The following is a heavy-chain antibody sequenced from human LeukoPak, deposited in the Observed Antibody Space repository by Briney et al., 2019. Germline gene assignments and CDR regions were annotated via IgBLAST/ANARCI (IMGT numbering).Heavy chain of an antibody. Sequence: SETLSLTCAVSGYSISSGYYWGWIRQPPGKGLEWIGSIYHSGSTYYNPSLKGRVTISVDTSKNQFSLKLSSVTAADTAVYYCARHKYCTNGVCHMGYWGQGTLVTVSS. CDR3: ARHKYCTNGVCHMGY. D-gene: IGHD2-8*01. CDR2: IYHSGST. V-gene: IGHV4-38-2*01. CDR1: GYSISSGYY. J-gene: IGHJ4*02.